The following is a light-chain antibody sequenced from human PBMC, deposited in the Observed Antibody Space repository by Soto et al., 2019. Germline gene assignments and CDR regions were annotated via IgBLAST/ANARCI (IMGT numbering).Light chain of an antibody. CDR3: QDRGNGVY. CDR2: DAS. J-gene: IGKJ2*01. V-gene: IGKV3-11*01. CDR1: QSFSRY. Sequence: IVLTQSPPTLSLSPGERATLTCRASQSFSRYLAWYQQRPGQAPRLLIYDASYRASGTPARLSGSGSGTNFTLTIGSLEHEDFGVYFCQDRGNGVYFGQGTRLEMK.